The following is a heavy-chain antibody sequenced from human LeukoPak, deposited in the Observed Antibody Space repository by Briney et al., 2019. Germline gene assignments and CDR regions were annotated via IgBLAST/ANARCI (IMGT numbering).Heavy chain of an antibody. V-gene: IGHV3-30*14. J-gene: IGHJ4*02. Sequence: GGSLRLSCAASGFTFNSYALHWVRQAPGKGLEWVAVISYDGSNKYYADSVKGRFTISRDISKNTLYLQMNTLRAEDTAVYYCARVGWELYLDYWGQGTLVTVSS. D-gene: IGHD1-26*01. CDR2: ISYDGSNK. CDR3: ARVGWELYLDY. CDR1: GFTFNSYA.